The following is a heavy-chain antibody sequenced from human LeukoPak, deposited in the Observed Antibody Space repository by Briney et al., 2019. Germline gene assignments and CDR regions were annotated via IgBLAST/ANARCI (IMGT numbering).Heavy chain of an antibody. J-gene: IGHJ4*02. CDR2: INHSGRT. Sequence: PSETLSLTCAVYGGSFSGYYWSWIRQPPGKGLEWIGEINHSGRTNYNPSLKSRVTISVDTSKNQFSLKLSSVTAADTAVYYCARAVGGAAAELFDYWGQGTLVTVSS. D-gene: IGHD6-13*01. V-gene: IGHV4-34*01. CDR1: GGSFSGYY. CDR3: ARAVGGAAAELFDY.